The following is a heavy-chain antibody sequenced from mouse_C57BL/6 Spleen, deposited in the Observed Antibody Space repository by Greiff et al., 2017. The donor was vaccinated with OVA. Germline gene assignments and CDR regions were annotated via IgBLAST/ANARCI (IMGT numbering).Heavy chain of an antibody. CDR2: ISYDGSN. CDR3: ARERWYLDY. V-gene: IGHV3-6*01. J-gene: IGHJ2*01. CDR1: GYSITSGYY. Sequence: DVQLQESGPGLVKPSQSLSLTCSVTGYSITSGYYWNWIRQFPGNKLEWMGYISYDGSNNYNPSLKNRISITRDTSKNQFFLKLNSVTTEDTATYYCARERWYLDYWGQGTTLTVSS. D-gene: IGHD2-3*01.